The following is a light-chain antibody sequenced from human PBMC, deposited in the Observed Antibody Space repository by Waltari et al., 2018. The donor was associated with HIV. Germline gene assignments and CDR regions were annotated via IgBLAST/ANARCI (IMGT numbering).Light chain of an antibody. V-gene: IGKV3-15*01. Sequence: ETVMTQSPATLSVSPGERATLSCWASQSVRTNLAWYQQKAGQAPRLLISGTSSRATGIPARFSGSGSGTEFTLTISSLQSEDFAVYYCQQYNSWPTFGQGTKVEIK. CDR1: QSVRTN. CDR2: GTS. J-gene: IGKJ1*01. CDR3: QQYNSWPT.